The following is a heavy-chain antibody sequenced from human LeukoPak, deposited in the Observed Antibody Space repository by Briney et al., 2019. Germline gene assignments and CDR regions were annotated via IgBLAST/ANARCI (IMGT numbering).Heavy chain of an antibody. CDR1: GYTLTGYY. CDR2: INPNTGAT. CDR3: ARDRVGSGWPRPYYFEV. J-gene: IGHJ4*02. V-gene: IGHV1-2*02. Sequence: GASVKVSCKASGYTLTGYYLRWGRQAPGQGLEWMGWINPNTGATHSAQKFQGRITMTRDTSISTAYMDLSRLRSDDTAVYYCARDRVGSGWPRPYYFEVWGQGTLVTVSS. D-gene: IGHD6-19*01.